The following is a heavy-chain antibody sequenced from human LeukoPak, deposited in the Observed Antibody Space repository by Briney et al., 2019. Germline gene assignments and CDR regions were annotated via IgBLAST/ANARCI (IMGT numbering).Heavy chain of an antibody. J-gene: IGHJ6*03. CDR1: GFTFSRYW. V-gene: IGHV3-7*01. Sequence: PGGSLRLSCAASGFTFSRYWMSWVRQAPGKGLEWVANIKQDGSEKYYVDSVKGRFTISRDNAKNSLSLQMNGLRAEDTAVYYCARYVDQTYYYYYMDVWGEGTTVTVSS. CDR2: IKQDGSEK. CDR3: ARYVDQTYYYYYMDV. D-gene: IGHD2-2*01.